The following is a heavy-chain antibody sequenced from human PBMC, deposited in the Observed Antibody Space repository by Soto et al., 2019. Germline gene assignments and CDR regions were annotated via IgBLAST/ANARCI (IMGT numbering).Heavy chain of an antibody. D-gene: IGHD6-6*01. Sequence: GSLRLSCAASGFTVSGNYMIWVRQAPGKGLEWVSVIYNGGGTYYADSVKGRFTISRDNSKNTLYLQMNSLRAEDTAVYYCASTRGSSYDYWGQGTLVTVSS. CDR3: ASTRGSSYDY. J-gene: IGHJ4*02. CDR2: IYNGGGT. CDR1: GFTVSGNY. V-gene: IGHV3-53*01.